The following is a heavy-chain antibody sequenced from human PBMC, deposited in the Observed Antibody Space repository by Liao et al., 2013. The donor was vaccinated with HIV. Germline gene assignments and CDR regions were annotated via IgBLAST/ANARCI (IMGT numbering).Heavy chain of an antibody. V-gene: IGHV4-4*07. CDR3: ARGFSSMDV. CDR1: GDFTFTSYY. Sequence: QVQLQESGPGLVKPSETLSLSCTVSGDFTFTSYYWSWVRQPAGERLEWIGRIYASGTADYNPSLKSRVTMSLDTSKNQVSLMLSSVTARDTAVYYCARGFSSMDVWGKGTTVTVSS. J-gene: IGHJ6*03. CDR2: IYASGTA.